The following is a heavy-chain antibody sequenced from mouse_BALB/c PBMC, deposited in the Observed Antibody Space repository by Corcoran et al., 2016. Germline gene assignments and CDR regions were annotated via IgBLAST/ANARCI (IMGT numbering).Heavy chain of an antibody. CDR3: ARWLLRYYAMDY. Sequence: QIQLVQSGPELKKPGETVKISCKASGYTFTNYGMNWVKQAPGQGLKWMGWINTYTGEPTYADDFKGRFAFSLETSASTAYLQINNLKNEDMATYFCARWLLRYYAMDYWGQGTSVTVSS. D-gene: IGHD2-3*01. V-gene: IGHV9-1*02. CDR1: GYTFTNYG. CDR2: INTYTGEP. J-gene: IGHJ4*01.